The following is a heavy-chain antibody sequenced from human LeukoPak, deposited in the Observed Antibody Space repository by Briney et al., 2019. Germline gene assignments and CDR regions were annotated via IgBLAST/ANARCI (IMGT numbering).Heavy chain of an antibody. Sequence: ASVKVSCKDAGYTFTGYYMHWVRQAPGQGLEWMGWINPNSGGTNYAQKFQGRVTMTRDTSISTAYMELSRLRSDDTAVYYCARARYYDSPGPWGQGTLVTVSS. D-gene: IGHD3-22*01. V-gene: IGHV1-2*02. J-gene: IGHJ5*02. CDR1: GYTFTGYY. CDR3: ARARYYDSPGP. CDR2: INPNSGGT.